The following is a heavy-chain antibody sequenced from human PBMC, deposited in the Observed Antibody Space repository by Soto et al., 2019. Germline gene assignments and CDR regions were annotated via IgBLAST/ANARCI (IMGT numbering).Heavy chain of an antibody. CDR3: AREDGDGYNYYFDY. D-gene: IGHD1-1*01. CDR2: ISSSSSYI. J-gene: IGHJ4*02. Sequence: PGGSLRLSCAAYGFTFSSYSMNWVRQAPGKGLEWVSSISSSSSYIYYADSVKGRFTISRDNAKNPLYLQMNSLRAEDTAVYYCAREDGDGYNYYFDYWGQGTLVTVSS. CDR1: GFTFSSYS. V-gene: IGHV3-21*01.